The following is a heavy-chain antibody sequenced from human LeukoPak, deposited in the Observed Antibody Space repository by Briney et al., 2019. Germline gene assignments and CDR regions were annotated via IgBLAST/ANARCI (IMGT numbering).Heavy chain of an antibody. V-gene: IGHV4-59*11. J-gene: IGHJ3*02. D-gene: IGHD6-6*01. Sequence: SETLSLTCAVYGGSISSHFWTWIRQPPGKGLEWLGYVYYSGNTNYNPSLRSRVTISIDTSKNQFPLNLKSVTAADTAIYYCAREGLAARRGAFDIWGQGTVVSVSS. CDR3: AREGLAARRGAFDI. CDR1: GGSISSHF. CDR2: VYYSGNT.